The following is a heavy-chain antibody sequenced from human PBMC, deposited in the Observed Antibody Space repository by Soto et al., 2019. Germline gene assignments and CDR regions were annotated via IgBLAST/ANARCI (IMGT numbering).Heavy chain of an antibody. J-gene: IGHJ4*02. V-gene: IGHV1-58*01. Sequence: SVKVSCKASGFTFTSSAFQWVRQARGQRLEWIGWIAVGSGYTNYAQRFQDRVTLTRDMSTATTYMELSRLTSEDTAIYYCAADATAWQQMVPSDYWGQGTVVTVSS. D-gene: IGHD2-8*01. CDR3: AADATAWQQMVPSDY. CDR2: IAVGSGYT. CDR1: GFTFTSSA.